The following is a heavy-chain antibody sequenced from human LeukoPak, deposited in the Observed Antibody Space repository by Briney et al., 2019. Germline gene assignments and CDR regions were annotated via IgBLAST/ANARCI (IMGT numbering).Heavy chain of an antibody. D-gene: IGHD3-10*01. CDR2: ISYDVSNK. CDR3: ARDAAGGFDY. V-gene: IGHV3-30-3*01. CDR1: GFTFSSYA. Sequence: GGSLRLSCAASGFTFSSYATHCVRQAPGKGLEWVAVISYDVSNKYYADSVKGRFTISRDNSKNTLYLQMNSLRAEDTAVYYCARDAAGGFDYWGQGTLVTVSS. J-gene: IGHJ4*02.